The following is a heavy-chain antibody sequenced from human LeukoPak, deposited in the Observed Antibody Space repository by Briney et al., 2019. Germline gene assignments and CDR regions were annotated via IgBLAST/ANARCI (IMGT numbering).Heavy chain of an antibody. J-gene: IGHJ5*02. CDR3: ATAHYYGSGSYKVGRFDP. CDR2: FDPEDGET. CDR1: GYTLTELS. D-gene: IGHD3-10*01. V-gene: IGHV1-24*01. Sequence: ASVQVSCKVSGYTLTELSMHWVRQASGKGLEGMGGFDPEDGETIYAQKFQGRVTMTEDTSTDTAYMELSSLRSEDTAVYYCATAHYYGSGSYKVGRFDPWGQGTLVTVSP.